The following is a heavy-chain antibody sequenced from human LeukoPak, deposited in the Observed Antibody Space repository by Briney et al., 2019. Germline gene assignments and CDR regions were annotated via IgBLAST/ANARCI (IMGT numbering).Heavy chain of an antibody. CDR1: GGPISRYY. Sequence: SETLSLTCTVSGGPISRYYWSWLRQPPGKGLEGLGYIYYSGSTNYNPSLKSRVTISVDTSKNQFSLKLSSVTAADTAVYYCARDIGYYDSSGYYDYWGQGTLVTVSS. D-gene: IGHD3-22*01. V-gene: IGHV4-59*01. J-gene: IGHJ4*02. CDR3: ARDIGYYDSSGYYDY. CDR2: IYYSGST.